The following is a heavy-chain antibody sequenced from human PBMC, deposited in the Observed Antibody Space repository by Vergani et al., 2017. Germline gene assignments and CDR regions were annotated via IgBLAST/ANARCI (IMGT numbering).Heavy chain of an antibody. CDR1: FDSIRNLY. Sequence: QVQLQESGPGLVKSSETLSLTCSVSFDSIRNLYCNWIRQPPGKGLEWIGSIHYSENTNYNPSLKTRVTISVDTSKNQFSLTLTSVTAADTAVYYCAKAAVLVVVPAAIDYWGQGTLVTVSS. V-gene: IGHV4-59*11. J-gene: IGHJ4*02. CDR3: AKAAVLVVVPAAIDY. CDR2: IHYSENT. D-gene: IGHD2-2*01.